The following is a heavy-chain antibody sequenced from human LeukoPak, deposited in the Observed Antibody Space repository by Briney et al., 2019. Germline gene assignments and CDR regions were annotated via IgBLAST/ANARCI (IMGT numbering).Heavy chain of an antibody. V-gene: IGHV4-59*11. J-gene: IGHJ4*02. CDR1: GGSISSHY. Sequence: SETLSLTCTVSGGSISSHYWSWIRQPPGKGLEWIGYIYYSGSTNYNPSLKSRVTISVDTSKNQFSLKLSSVTAADTAVYYCARGGGDYYDSSGYPGYFDYWGQGTLVTVSS. CDR3: ARGGGDYYDSSGYPGYFDY. D-gene: IGHD3-22*01. CDR2: IYYSGST.